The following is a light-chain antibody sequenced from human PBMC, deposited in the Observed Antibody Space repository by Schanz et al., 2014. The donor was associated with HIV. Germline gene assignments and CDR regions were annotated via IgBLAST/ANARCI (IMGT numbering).Light chain of an antibody. V-gene: IGKV1-5*03. CDR2: KAT. J-gene: IGKJ1*01. CDR1: QSISTW. CDR3: QHYDSYPWT. Sequence: DIQMTQSPSTLSASVGDRLTITCRASQSISTWLAWDQQKPGKAPKVLIYKATTLESGVPSRFSGSGSGTEFTLTISSLQPDDSATYYCQHYDSYPWTFGQGTKVEI.